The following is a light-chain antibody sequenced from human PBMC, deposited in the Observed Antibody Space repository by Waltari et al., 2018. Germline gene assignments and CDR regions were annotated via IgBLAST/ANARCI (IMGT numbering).Light chain of an antibody. CDR2: WAS. J-gene: IGKJ1*01. Sequence: DIVMTQSPDSLAVSLGERATLNCKSSQSVLFSSNNKNYLAWYQQKPGQPPTLLIYWASTRESGVPDRFSGSGSGTDSTLTISSLQAEDGAVYYCQQYYSTPRTFGQGTKVEIK. CDR3: QQYYSTPRT. V-gene: IGKV4-1*01. CDR1: QSVLFSSNNKNY.